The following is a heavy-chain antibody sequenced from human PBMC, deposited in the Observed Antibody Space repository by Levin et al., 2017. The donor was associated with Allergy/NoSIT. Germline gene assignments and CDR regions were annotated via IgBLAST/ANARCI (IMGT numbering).Heavy chain of an antibody. CDR3: AKDGWVVLRHPGSAFDI. J-gene: IGHJ3*02. D-gene: IGHD5-12*01. CDR2: ISYDGSNK. V-gene: IGHV3-30*18. Sequence: GGSLRLSCAASGFTFSSYGMHWVRQAPGKGLEWVAVISYDGSNKYYADSVKGRFTISRDNSKNTLYLQMNSLRAEDTAVYYCAKDGWVVLRHPGSAFDIWGQGTMVTVSS. CDR1: GFTFSSYG.